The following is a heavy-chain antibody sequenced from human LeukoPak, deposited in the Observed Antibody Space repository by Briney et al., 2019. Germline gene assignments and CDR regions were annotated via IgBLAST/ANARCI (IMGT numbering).Heavy chain of an antibody. J-gene: IGHJ4*02. CDR1: GGSISSSSYY. Sequence: PSETLSLTCTVSGGSISSSSYYWGWIRQPPGKGLEWIGSIYSSGSTYYNPSLKSRVTISVDTSKNRFSLKLSSVTAADTAVYYCARHRDSSSWSMFIDYWGQGTLVTVSS. V-gene: IGHV4-39*01. CDR2: IYSSGST. CDR3: ARHRDSSSWSMFIDY. D-gene: IGHD6-13*01.